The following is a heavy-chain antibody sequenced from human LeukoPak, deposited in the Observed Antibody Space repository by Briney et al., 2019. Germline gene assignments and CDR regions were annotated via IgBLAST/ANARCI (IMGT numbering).Heavy chain of an antibody. CDR2: IFYSGTT. J-gene: IGHJ4*02. CDR1: GGXIRSYY. D-gene: IGHD2-15*01. CDR3: ARTYCSGGSCHFDY. V-gene: IGHV4-59*08. Sequence: SETLSLTCSVSGGXIRSYYWSWIRQPPGKGLEWVGYIFYSGTTDSNPSLKSRVTISVDTSKNQFSLKLSSVTAADTAVYYCARTYCSGGSCHFDYWGQGTLVTVSS.